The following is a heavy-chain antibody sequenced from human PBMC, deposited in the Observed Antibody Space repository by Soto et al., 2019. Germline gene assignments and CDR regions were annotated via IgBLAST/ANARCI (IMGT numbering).Heavy chain of an antibody. Sequence: SETLSLTCTVSSSPINSRYYWGWIRQTPGKGLEWVASIYHSGSTHYNPSLKSRATISVDTSNNQFSLRLSSVTAADTAIYYCERNTSGRKFDYWGQGTQVTVSS. CDR1: SSPINSRYY. CDR2: IYHSGST. D-gene: IGHD6-19*01. V-gene: IGHV4-38-2*02. J-gene: IGHJ4*02. CDR3: ERNTSGRKFDY.